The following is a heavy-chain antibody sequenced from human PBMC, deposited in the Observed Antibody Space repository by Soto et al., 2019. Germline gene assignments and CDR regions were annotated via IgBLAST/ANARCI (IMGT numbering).Heavy chain of an antibody. Sequence: QVTLKESGPVLVKPTETLTLTCTVSGFSLNNPRLGVRWIRQPPGKPLEWLAHFFSDAERSYSASMQSRLTMSTDTSGSQVVLTMTNMDPVDTATYFCARMDGDYNYYAMDVWGQGTTVTVSS. D-gene: IGHD4-17*01. CDR2: FFSDAER. J-gene: IGHJ6*02. CDR1: GFSLNNPRLG. V-gene: IGHV2-26*01. CDR3: ARMDGDYNYYAMDV.